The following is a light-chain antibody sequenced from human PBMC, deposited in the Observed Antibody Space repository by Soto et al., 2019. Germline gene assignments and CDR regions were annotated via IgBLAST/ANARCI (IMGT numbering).Light chain of an antibody. Sequence: DIQVTQSPSALSASVGDRVTITCRASQSVDNWLAWYQRRPGKAPKLLIYMASTLEVGVPSRFSGSASGTEFTLTISSLQPDESATYYCQQYKTYSPTFGQGTKVEI. J-gene: IGKJ1*01. CDR3: QQYKTYSPT. CDR1: QSVDNW. CDR2: MAS. V-gene: IGKV1-5*03.